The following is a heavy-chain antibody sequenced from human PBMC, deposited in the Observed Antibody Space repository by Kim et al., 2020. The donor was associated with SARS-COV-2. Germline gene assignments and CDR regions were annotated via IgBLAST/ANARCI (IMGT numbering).Heavy chain of an antibody. Sequence: GGSLRLSCAASGFTFSSYAMSWVRQAPGKGLEWVSAISGSGGSTYYADSVKGRFTISRDNSKNTLYLQMNSLRAEDTAVYYCAKEGDIVVVTALTLFDYWGQGTLVTVSS. CDR3: AKEGDIVVVTALTLFDY. CDR2: ISGSGGST. CDR1: GFTFSSYA. V-gene: IGHV3-23*01. D-gene: IGHD2-21*02. J-gene: IGHJ4*02.